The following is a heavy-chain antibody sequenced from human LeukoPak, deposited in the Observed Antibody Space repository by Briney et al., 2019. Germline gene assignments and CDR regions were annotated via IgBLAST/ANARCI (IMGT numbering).Heavy chain of an antibody. CDR1: GGSITSYH. CDR3: AGRAQTTGWSFDY. D-gene: IGHD6-19*01. J-gene: IGHJ4*02. Sequence: SEILSLTCFVSGGSITSYHWSWIRQPAGKGLEWIGQIHTSGSTNYNPSLKSRVAMSIDTSKNQFSLELSSVTAADTSVYYCAGRAQTTGWSFDYWGQGALVTVSS. V-gene: IGHV4-4*07. CDR2: IHTSGST.